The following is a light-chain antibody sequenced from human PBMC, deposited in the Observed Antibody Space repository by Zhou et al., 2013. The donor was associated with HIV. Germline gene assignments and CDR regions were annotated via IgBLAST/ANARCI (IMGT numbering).Light chain of an antibody. CDR3: HQHGKSPRT. CDR1: QNVNNN. Sequence: EIVMTQSPATLSVSPGERATLSCRASQNVNNNLAWYQHKPGQGPKVLIFGASTRANGIPDRFSGSGSWTDFTLTITRLEPDDFAVYFCHQHGKSPRTFGQGTKVESK. CDR2: GAS. J-gene: IGKJ1*01. V-gene: IGKV3-20*01.